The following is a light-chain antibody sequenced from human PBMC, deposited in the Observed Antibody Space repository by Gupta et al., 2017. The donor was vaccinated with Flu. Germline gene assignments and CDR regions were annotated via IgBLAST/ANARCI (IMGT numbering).Light chain of an antibody. J-gene: IGKJ1*01. Sequence: DIQMTQSPSTLSASVGDRVTITCRASQSVTSWLAWYQQKPGKAPRLLIYKASTLESGVPSRFSGGGSGTEFSLTISSPEPDDFATYYRQHYHNYFWTFGQGTKVEIK. V-gene: IGKV1-5*03. CDR1: QSVTSW. CDR3: QHYHNYFWT. CDR2: KAS.